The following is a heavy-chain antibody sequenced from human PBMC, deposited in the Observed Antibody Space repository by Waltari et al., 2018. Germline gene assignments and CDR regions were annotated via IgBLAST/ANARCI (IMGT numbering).Heavy chain of an antibody. V-gene: IGHV4-4*09. Sequence: VQLQESGPGLVKPSETLSLTCTVSGGSISSYYWSWIRQPAGKGQAWIGNFSACGITHFTPSLNCRVTISVVTSKSQLSRNLSSVTAAVTDVYYYAGDSVIGTIGSGFDPWGQGTLVTVSS. D-gene: IGHD3-9*01. CDR2: FSACGIT. CDR1: GGSISSYY. J-gene: IGHJ5*02. CDR3: AGDSVIGTIGSGFDP.